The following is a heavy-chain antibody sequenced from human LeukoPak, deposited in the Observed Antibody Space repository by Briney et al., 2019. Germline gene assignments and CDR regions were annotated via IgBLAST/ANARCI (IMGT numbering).Heavy chain of an antibody. CDR3: ARGGEYYFDY. V-gene: IGHV1-69*13. CDR2: IIPHVGSP. CDR1: GDTFSYHS. D-gene: IGHD3-16*01. J-gene: IGHJ4*02. Sequence: GASVKVSCKTFGDTFSYHSISWVRQAPGQGLQWLGGIIPHVGSPRYTERLQDRITITADESTTTAYLELSSLRSDDTAVYYCARGGEYYFDYWGQGTLVTVSS.